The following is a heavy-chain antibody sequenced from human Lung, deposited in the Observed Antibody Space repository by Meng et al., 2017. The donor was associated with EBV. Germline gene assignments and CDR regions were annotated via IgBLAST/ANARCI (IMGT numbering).Heavy chain of an antibody. CDR2: YYCENT. J-gene: IGHJ4*02. Sequence: YYCENTHSNPSLERRVTITVDTSKTQFPLSLNSVTAADTAVYYCARGGTSSAPFDYWGQETLVTVSS. D-gene: IGHD2-2*01. CDR3: ARGGTSSAPFDY. V-gene: IGHV4-39*06.